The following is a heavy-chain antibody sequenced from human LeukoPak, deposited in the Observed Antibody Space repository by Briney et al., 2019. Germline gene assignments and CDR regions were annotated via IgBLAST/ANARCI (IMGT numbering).Heavy chain of an antibody. CDR1: GXSISGYY. D-gene: IGHD4-11*01. Sequence: SETLSLTCTVSGXSISGYYWTWIRQLPGKGLEWIGYIYNSGITNYNPSLKSRVTVSVDTSKNQFSLRLTSVTAADTAVYYCARSVPSLDYLFDSWGHGTLVTVSS. CDR3: ARSVPSLDYLFDS. CDR2: IYNSGIT. J-gene: IGHJ5*01. V-gene: IGHV4-59*08.